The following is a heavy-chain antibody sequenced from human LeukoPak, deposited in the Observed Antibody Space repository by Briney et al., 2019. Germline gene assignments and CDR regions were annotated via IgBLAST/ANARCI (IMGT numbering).Heavy chain of an antibody. V-gene: IGHV4-59*01. J-gene: IGHJ4*02. CDR3: ARSGYSGHDFNY. CDR2: IYHSGST. Sequence: SETLSLTCTVSGGSISSYYWSWFRQPPGKGLVWIGYIYHSGSTNYNPSLKSRVTISVDTSKNQFSLNLNSVTAADTAVYHCARSGYSGHDFNYWGQGTLVTVSS. D-gene: IGHD5-12*01. CDR1: GGSISSYY.